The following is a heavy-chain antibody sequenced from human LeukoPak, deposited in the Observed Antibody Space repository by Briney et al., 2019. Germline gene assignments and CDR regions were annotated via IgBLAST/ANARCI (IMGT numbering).Heavy chain of an antibody. CDR1: GYTFTSYD. Sequence: GASVKVSCKASGYTFTSYDINWVRQATGQGLEWMGWMNPNNDNTGYAQKFQGRVTMTRNTSISTAYMELSSLRSEDTAVYYCARAESYYYDSSGYSGFDYWGQGTLVTVSS. D-gene: IGHD3-22*01. J-gene: IGHJ4*02. CDR2: MNPNNDNT. V-gene: IGHV1-8*01. CDR3: ARAESYYYDSSGYSGFDY.